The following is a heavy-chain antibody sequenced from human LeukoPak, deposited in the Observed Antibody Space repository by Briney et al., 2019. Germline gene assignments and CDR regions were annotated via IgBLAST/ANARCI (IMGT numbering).Heavy chain of an antibody. CDR1: GYTFTSYY. CDR2: INPSGGST. D-gene: IGHD2-2*02. CDR3: AIQGLLGAKNPDRRYCSSTSCYRGPYYYYYYMDV. V-gene: IGHV1-46*03. J-gene: IGHJ6*03. Sequence: ASVKVSCKASGYTFTSYYMHWVRQAPGQGLEWMGIINPSGGSTSYAQKFQGRVTMTRDTSTSTVYMELSSLSSEDTAVYYCAIQGLLGAKNPDRRYCSSTSCYRGPYYYYYYMDVWGKGTTVTVSS.